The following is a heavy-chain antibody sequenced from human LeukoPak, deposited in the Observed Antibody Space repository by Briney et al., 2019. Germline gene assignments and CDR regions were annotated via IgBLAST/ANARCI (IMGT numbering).Heavy chain of an antibody. Sequence: PGGSLRLSCAASGFTFSDYWMHWVRRAPGKGPLWVSHINSDGSSTSYADSVKGRFTISRDNAKNTLYLQMNSLRAEDTAVYYCARDEFQLGIDYWGQGILVTVSS. J-gene: IGHJ4*02. CDR1: GFTFSDYW. CDR3: ARDEFQLGIDY. D-gene: IGHD3-10*01. CDR2: INSDGSST. V-gene: IGHV3-74*01.